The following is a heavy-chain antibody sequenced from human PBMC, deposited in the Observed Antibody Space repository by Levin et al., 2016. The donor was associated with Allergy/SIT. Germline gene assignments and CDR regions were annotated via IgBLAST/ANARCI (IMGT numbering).Heavy chain of an antibody. J-gene: IGHJ4*02. V-gene: IGHV3-33*01. D-gene: IGHD1-26*01. CDR2: VSSDGTTK. CDR1: GSIFRTYA. CDR3: ARLVGATPGY. Sequence: GGSLRLSCAASGSIFRTYAMHWVRQVPDKGLEWVALVSSDGTTKYYADAVEGRFTTSRDTSKNTVYLQMNSLRAEDTAVYYCARLVGATPGYWGQGTLVTVSS.